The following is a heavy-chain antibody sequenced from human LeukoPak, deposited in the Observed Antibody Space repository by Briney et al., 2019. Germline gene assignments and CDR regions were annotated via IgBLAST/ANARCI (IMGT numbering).Heavy chain of an antibody. Sequence: GGSLRLSCAASGFIFSSYWMHWVRHAPGKGLAWVSRINTDGSSTSCADSVKGRFTISRDNANNTLYLQMNTLRADDTAVYYCAKDHGSSAWYYFDYWGQGTLVTVSS. CDR1: GFIFSSYW. J-gene: IGHJ4*02. D-gene: IGHD6-13*01. CDR2: INTDGSST. V-gene: IGHV3-74*01. CDR3: AKDHGSSAWYYFDY.